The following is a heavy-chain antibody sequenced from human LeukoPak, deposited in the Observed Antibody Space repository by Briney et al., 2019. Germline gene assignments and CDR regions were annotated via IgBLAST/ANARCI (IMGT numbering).Heavy chain of an antibody. CDR2: IIPIFGTA. D-gene: IGHD4-17*01. CDR3: AKGPYGDYDGGAFDI. J-gene: IGHJ3*02. V-gene: IGHV1-69*05. Sequence: ASVKVSCKASGGTYSSYAISWVRQAPGQGLEWMGGIIPIFGTANYAQKFQGRVTITTDESTSTAYMELSSLRSEDTAVYYCAKGPYGDYDGGAFDIWGQGTMVAVSS. CDR1: GGTYSSYA.